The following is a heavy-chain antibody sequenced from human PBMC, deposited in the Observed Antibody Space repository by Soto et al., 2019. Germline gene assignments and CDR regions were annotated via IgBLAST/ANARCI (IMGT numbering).Heavy chain of an antibody. CDR1: GFSFSSSA. CDR2: ISHDHTTN. Sequence: QVQLVESGGGVVRPGRSLRLSCAASGFSFSSSAMHWVRQAPGKGLEWVAAISHDHTTNYCADSVKGRFTISRDNSKNKLYLKMNSLKAENTAVYYCARRGPDSYDSSGYYYFDYWGQGTLVTVSS. D-gene: IGHD3-22*01. V-gene: IGHV3-30-3*01. CDR3: ARRGPDSYDSSGYYYFDY. J-gene: IGHJ4*02.